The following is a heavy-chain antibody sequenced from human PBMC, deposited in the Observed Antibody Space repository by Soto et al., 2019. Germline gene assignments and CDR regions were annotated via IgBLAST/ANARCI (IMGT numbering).Heavy chain of an antibody. CDR2: ISAYNGNT. V-gene: IGHV1-18*01. J-gene: IGHJ4*02. D-gene: IGHD1-26*01. Sequence: QVQLVQSGAEVKKPGASVKVSCKASGYTFTSYGISWVRQAPGQGLEWMGWISAYNGNTNYAQQLQGRVTMTTDTSATTAFMELRSLRTVETAVYYCARDLIVGASPPYYFDYWGQGTLVTFSS. CDR1: GYTFTSYG. CDR3: ARDLIVGASPPYYFDY.